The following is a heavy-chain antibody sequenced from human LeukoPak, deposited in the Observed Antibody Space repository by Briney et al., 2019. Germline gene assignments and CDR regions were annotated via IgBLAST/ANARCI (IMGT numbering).Heavy chain of an antibody. Sequence: WGSLRLSCAASGFTFSSYEMNWVRQAPGKGLEWVSYISSSGSTIYYADSVKGRFTISRDNAKNSLYLQMTSLRAEDTAVYYCEGLGITMIGGVWGQGTTVTISS. CDR3: EGLGITMIGGV. D-gene: IGHD3-10*02. CDR1: GFTFSSYE. J-gene: IGHJ6*02. CDR2: ISSSGSTI. V-gene: IGHV3-48*03.